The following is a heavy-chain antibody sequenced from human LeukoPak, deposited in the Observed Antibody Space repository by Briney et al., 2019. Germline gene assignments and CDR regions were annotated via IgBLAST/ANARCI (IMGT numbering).Heavy chain of an antibody. CDR3: ARLNILRYFDWLFRDY. J-gene: IGHJ3*01. V-gene: IGHV4-34*01. D-gene: IGHD3-9*01. CDR2: INHSGST. CDR1: GGSFSGYY. Sequence: SETPSLTCAVYGGSFSGYYWSWIRQPPGKGLEWIGEINHSGSTNYNPSLKSRVTISVDTSKNQFSLKLSSVTAADTAVYYCARLNILRYFDWLFRDYWGQGTMVTVSS.